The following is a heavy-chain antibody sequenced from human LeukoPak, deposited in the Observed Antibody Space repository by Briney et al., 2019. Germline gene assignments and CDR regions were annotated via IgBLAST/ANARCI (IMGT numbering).Heavy chain of an antibody. Sequence: PSETLSLTCAVSGGSISSSNWWSWVRQPPGKGLEWIGRIYTSGSTNYNPSLKSRVTMSVDTSKNQFSLKLSSVTAADTAVYYCASDYATDYWGQGTLVTVSS. CDR3: ASDYATDY. V-gene: IGHV4-4*02. D-gene: IGHD3-16*01. J-gene: IGHJ4*02. CDR1: GGSISSSNW. CDR2: IYTSGST.